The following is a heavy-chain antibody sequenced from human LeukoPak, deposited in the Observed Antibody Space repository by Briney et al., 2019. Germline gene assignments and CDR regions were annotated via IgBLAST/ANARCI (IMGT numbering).Heavy chain of an antibody. V-gene: IGHV3-33*01. CDR1: GFTFSSYG. CDR2: IWYDGSNK. Sequence: GGSLRLSCAASGFTFSSYGIHWVRRAPGKGLEWVAFIWYDGSNKYYADSVKGRFTISRDNSKNTLYLQMNSLRAEDTAVYYCARTPGIVAFDIWGQGTMVTVSS. D-gene: IGHD2-15*01. J-gene: IGHJ3*02. CDR3: ARTPGIVAFDI.